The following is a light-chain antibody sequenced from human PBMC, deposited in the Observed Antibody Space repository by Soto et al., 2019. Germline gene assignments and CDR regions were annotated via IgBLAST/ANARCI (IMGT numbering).Light chain of an antibody. CDR2: DVS. J-gene: IGLJ3*02. Sequence: QSALTQPRSVSGSPGQSVTISCTGTSSDIGVYNYVSWYQQHPGKAPKLMIYDVSKRPAGVPDRFSGSKSGNTASLTISGLQAEDEADYYCCSYAGSYTFEVFGGGTKLT. V-gene: IGLV2-11*01. CDR3: CSYAGSYTFEV. CDR1: SSDIGVYNY.